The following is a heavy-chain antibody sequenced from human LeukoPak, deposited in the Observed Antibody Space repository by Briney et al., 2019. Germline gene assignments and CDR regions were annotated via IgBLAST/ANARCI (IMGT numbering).Heavy chain of an antibody. Sequence: SETLSLTCAVYGGSFSSSNWWSWVRQPPGKGLEWIGEIYHSGSTNYNPSLKSRVTISVDKSKNQFSLKLSSVTAADTAVYYCARERDSGSYYFDYWGQGTLVTVSS. CDR3: ARERDSGSYYFDY. V-gene: IGHV4-4*02. CDR1: GGSFSSSNW. CDR2: IYHSGST. J-gene: IGHJ4*02. D-gene: IGHD1-26*01.